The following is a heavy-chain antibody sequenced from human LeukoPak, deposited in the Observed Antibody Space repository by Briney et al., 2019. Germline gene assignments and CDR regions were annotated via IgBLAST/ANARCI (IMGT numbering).Heavy chain of an antibody. CDR3: AGQKYSSGWFMDY. V-gene: IGHV3-23*01. CDR2: ISGSGGST. J-gene: IGHJ4*02. D-gene: IGHD6-19*01. Sequence: PGGSLRLSCAASGFTFSSYAMSWVRQAPGKGLELVSAISGSGGSTCYADSVKGRFTISRDNSKNMLYLQMNSLRAEDTAVYYCAGQKYSSGWFMDYWGQGTLVTVSS. CDR1: GFTFSSYA.